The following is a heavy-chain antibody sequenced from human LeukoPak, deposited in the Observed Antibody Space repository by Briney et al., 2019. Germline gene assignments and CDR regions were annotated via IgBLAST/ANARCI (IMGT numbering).Heavy chain of an antibody. CDR3: ARDHAYRADY. Sequence: GGSLRLSCAASGFTFRSYGMHWVRQAPGKGLEWVAFIQYDGRGGYYTDSVKGRFTISRDNSKNTLYLQMSSLTAEDTAIYYCARDHAYRADYWGQGTLVTVSS. J-gene: IGHJ4*02. CDR2: IQYDGRGG. V-gene: IGHV3-30*02. D-gene: IGHD2-2*01. CDR1: GFTFRSYG.